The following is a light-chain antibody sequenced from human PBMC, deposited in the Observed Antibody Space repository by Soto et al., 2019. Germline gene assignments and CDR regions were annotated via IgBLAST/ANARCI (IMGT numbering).Light chain of an antibody. CDR1: QTVGKN. CDR2: GIS. Sequence: EVVMTQSPATLSVPPGERATLSCRASQTVGKNYLAWYQQKPGQAPRLLIYGISARATGIPARFSGSGSGTEFTLTINSLQSEDFAVYYCQQYTNWPVTFGQGTRLEIK. J-gene: IGKJ5*01. CDR3: QQYTNWPVT. V-gene: IGKV3-15*01.